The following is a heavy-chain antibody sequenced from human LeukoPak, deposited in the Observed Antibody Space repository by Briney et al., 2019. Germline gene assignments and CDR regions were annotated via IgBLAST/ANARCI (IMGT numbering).Heavy chain of an antibody. Sequence: ASVKVSCKASGYTFTSYGISWVRQAPGQGLEWMGWISAYNGNTKYAQKLQGKVTMTTDTSTSTAYMELRSLRSDDTAVYYCARARRGVEMATIFDFWGQGTLVTVSS. CDR2: ISAYNGNT. CDR3: ARARRGVEMATIFDF. CDR1: GYTFTSYG. J-gene: IGHJ4*02. D-gene: IGHD5-24*01. V-gene: IGHV1-18*01.